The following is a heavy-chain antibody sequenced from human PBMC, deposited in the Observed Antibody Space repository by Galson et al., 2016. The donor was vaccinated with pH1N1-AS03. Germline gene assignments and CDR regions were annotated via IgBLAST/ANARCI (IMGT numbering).Heavy chain of an antibody. Sequence: SVKVSCKASGDTFKTYSISWVRQAPGQGLEWMGRIIPIFDTPKYAQRFQGRVTITADESTSTAYMELSSLRSEDTAVYFCASEVATSFDYWGQGTLVTVSS. CDR2: IIPIFDTP. D-gene: IGHD5-24*01. J-gene: IGHJ4*02. CDR3: ASEVATSFDY. V-gene: IGHV1-69*13. CDR1: GDTFKTYS.